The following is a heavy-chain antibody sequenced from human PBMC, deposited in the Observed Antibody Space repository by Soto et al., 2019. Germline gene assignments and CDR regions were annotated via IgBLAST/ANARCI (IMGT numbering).Heavy chain of an antibody. CDR2: IIPISDTT. CDR3: ARSQGSSTSLEIYYYYYYGMDV. CDR1: GGTFSSYA. D-gene: IGHD2-2*01. V-gene: IGHV1-69*01. Sequence: QVQLVQSGAEVKKPGSSVKVSCKASGGTFSSYAISWVRQALGQGLEWMGGIIPISDTTNYAQKFQGRVTITADESTSTAYMELSSLRSEDTAVYYCARSQGSSTSLEIYYYYYYGMDVWGQGTTVTVSS. J-gene: IGHJ6*02.